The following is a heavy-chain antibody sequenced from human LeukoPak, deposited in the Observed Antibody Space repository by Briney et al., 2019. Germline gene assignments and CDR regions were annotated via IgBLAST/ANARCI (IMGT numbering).Heavy chain of an antibody. D-gene: IGHD5-24*01. V-gene: IGHV1-69*04. CDR3: ASREMATRVYAFDI. J-gene: IGHJ3*02. CDR2: IIPILGIA. CDR1: EGTFSSYA. Sequence: SVKVSCKASEGTFSSYAISWVRQAPGQGLEWMGRIIPILGIANYAQKFQGRVTITADKSTSTAYMELSSLRSEDTAVYYCASREMATRVYAFDIWGQGTMVTVSS.